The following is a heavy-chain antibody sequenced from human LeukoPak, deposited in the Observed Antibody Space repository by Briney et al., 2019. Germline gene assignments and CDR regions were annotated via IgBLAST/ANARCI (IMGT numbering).Heavy chain of an antibody. CDR2: INSDGKTT. J-gene: IGHJ4*02. Sequence: GETLRLSCAASGFNFDNYWMHWVRQAPGKGLVWVSGINSDGKTTTYADSVKGRFTISRDNAKNTLFLQMNSLRVEDTAVYYCAKLNSYWSFDYWGQGSLVTVSS. CDR3: AKLNSYWSFDY. CDR1: GFNFDNYW. V-gene: IGHV3-74*01. D-gene: IGHD1-26*01.